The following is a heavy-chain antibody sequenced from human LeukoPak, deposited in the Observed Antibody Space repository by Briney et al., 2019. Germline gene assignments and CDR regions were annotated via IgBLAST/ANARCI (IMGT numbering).Heavy chain of an antibody. Sequence: SETLSLTCAVSGGSISSTNWWNWVRQPPGKGLEWIGEIHHDGRINYNPSLKSRVTISVDTSKNQFSLMLSSVTAADTAVYYCARGYDSSAYYPFNYWGQGTLVTVSS. J-gene: IGHJ4*02. V-gene: IGHV4-4*02. CDR2: IHHDGRI. D-gene: IGHD3-22*01. CDR1: GGSISSTNW. CDR3: ARGYDSSAYYPFNY.